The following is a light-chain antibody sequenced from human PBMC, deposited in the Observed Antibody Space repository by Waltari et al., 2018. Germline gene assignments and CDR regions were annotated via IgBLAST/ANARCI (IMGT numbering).Light chain of an antibody. V-gene: IGKV4-1*01. J-gene: IGKJ5*01. CDR3: QQYYSVPRT. Sequence: DIVMTQTPDSLAVSLGERATINCKSSQSVLYRSKNKNDLAWYQQKPGRSPKLVIYWASTLESGVPDRVSGSGSGTEFTLTISSLQAEDVAMYYCQQYYSVPRTFGQGTRLEIK. CDR1: QSVLYRSKNKND. CDR2: WAS.